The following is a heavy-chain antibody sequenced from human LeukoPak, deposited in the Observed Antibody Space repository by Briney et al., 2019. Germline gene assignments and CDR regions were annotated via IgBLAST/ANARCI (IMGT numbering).Heavy chain of an antibody. CDR2: INRNSGSI. CDR3: AKDNGGDIVVVPDAPADIYYGMEV. V-gene: IGHV3-9*01. J-gene: IGHJ6*02. CDR1: GFTFVDYA. D-gene: IGHD2-2*01. Sequence: GSSLRLSCPASGFTFVDYAMHWVRQAPGQGLEWMAGINRNSGSIGYADSVKGRFTISRDNAKNSLYLQMNSLRDEDTDLYFCAKDNGGDIVVVPDAPADIYYGMEVWGEG.